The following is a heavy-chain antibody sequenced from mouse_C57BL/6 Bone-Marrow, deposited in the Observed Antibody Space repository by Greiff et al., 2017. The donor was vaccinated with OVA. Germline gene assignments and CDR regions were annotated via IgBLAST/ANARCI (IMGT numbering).Heavy chain of an antibody. D-gene: IGHD2-1*01. Sequence: QVQLQQSGAELVRPGTSVKVSCKASGYAFTNYLIEWVKQRPGQGLEWIGVINPGSGGTNYNEKFKGKATLTADKSSSTAYMQLSSLTSADSAVYFCARGAYGNYWYFDVWGTGTTVTVSS. V-gene: IGHV1-54*01. J-gene: IGHJ1*03. CDR1: GYAFTNYL. CDR3: ARGAYGNYWYFDV. CDR2: INPGSGGT.